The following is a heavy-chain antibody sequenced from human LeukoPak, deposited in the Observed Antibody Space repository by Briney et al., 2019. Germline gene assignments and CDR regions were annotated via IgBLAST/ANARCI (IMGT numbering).Heavy chain of an antibody. Sequence: GGSLRLSCAASGFTFSTYSMNWVRQAPGKGLEWVSSISASSSYIYYADSVKGRFTVSRGNAKNSLYLQMNRLRAEDTAVYYCANSVRGVIVRGFDYWGQGTLVTVSS. CDR3: ANSVRGVIVRGFDY. J-gene: IGHJ4*02. CDR1: GFTFSTYS. V-gene: IGHV3-21*01. D-gene: IGHD3-10*02. CDR2: ISASSSYI.